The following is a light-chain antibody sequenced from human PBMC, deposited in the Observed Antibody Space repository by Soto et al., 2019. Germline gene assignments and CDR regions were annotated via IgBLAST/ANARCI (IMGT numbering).Light chain of an antibody. CDR1: TSNIGSNT. V-gene: IGLV1-44*01. CDR3: CSYAGS. Sequence: QSVLTQPPSASGTPGQRVTISCSGTTSNIGSNTVSWYQHLPGTAPKLLIYSNDQRPSGVPDRFSGSKSGTSASLAISGLQSEDEADYYCCSYAGSFGTGTKVTVL. CDR2: SND. J-gene: IGLJ1*01.